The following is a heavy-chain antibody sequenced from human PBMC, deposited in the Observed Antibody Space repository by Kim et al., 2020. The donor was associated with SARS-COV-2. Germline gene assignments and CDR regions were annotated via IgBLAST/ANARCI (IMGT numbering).Heavy chain of an antibody. CDR2: ISYDGSNK. CDR3: ARELVELGP. Sequence: GGSLRLSCAASGFTFSSYAMHWVRQAPGKGLEWVAVISYDGSNKYYADSVKGRFTISRDNSKNTLYLQMNSLRAEDTAVYYCARELVELGPWGQGTLVTVSS. V-gene: IGHV3-30-3*01. CDR1: GFTFSSYA. J-gene: IGHJ5*02. D-gene: IGHD1-7*01.